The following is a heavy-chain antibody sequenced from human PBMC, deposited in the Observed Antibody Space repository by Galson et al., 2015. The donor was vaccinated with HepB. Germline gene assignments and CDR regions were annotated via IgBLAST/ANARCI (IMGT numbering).Heavy chain of an antibody. CDR1: GFSLSTSGMC. Sequence: PALVKPTQTLTLTCTFSGFSLSTSGMCVSWIRQPPGKALEWLALIDWDDDKYYSTSLKTRLTISKDTSKNQVVLTMTNMDPVDTATYYCARSGSYPPYYYYHSMDVWGKGTTVTVSS. CDR3: ARSGSYPPYYYYHSMDV. CDR2: IDWDDDK. D-gene: IGHD1-26*01. J-gene: IGHJ6*03. V-gene: IGHV2-70*01.